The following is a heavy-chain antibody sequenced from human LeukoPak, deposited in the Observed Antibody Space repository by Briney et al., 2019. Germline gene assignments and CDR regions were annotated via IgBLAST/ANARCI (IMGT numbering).Heavy chain of an antibody. CDR3: ARDFHLTGATSRWFDP. J-gene: IGHJ5*02. D-gene: IGHD1-7*01. CDR1: GGSISSGGYY. V-gene: IGHV4-31*03. CDR2: IYYSGST. Sequence: SETLSLTCTVSGGSISSGGYYWSWIRQHPGKGLESIGHIYYSGSTYYNPSLKSRVTLSVDTSKNQFSLKLTSVTAADTAVYYCARDFHLTGATSRWFDPWGQGTLVTVSS.